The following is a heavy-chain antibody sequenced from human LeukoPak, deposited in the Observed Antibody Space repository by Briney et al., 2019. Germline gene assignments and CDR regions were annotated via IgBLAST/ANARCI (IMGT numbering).Heavy chain of an antibody. D-gene: IGHD3-10*01. CDR1: GFTFSSYA. V-gene: IGHV3-23*01. J-gene: IGHJ4*02. CDR3: AKSGDGSGSYWYYFDY. CDR2: ISGSGGST. Sequence: GGSLRLSCAASGFTFSSYAMSWVRQAPGKGLEWVSAISGSGGSTYYADSVKGRFTISRDNSKNTLYLQMNSLRAKDTAVYYCAKSGDGSGSYWYYFDYWGQGTLVTVSS.